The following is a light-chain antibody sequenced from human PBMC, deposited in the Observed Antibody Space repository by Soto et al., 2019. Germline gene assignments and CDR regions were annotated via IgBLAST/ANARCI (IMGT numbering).Light chain of an antibody. V-gene: IGLV2-14*01. J-gene: IGLJ2*01. CDR1: SSDVGAYNF. CDR3: SSQTASATVL. Sequence: QPVLTQPASVSGSPGQSITISCTGTSSDVGAYNFVSWYQQFPGKAPKLMIYEVSNRPSGVSDRFSGSKSGNTASLIISGLRPEDDADYYCSSQTASATVLFGGGTKLTVL. CDR2: EVS.